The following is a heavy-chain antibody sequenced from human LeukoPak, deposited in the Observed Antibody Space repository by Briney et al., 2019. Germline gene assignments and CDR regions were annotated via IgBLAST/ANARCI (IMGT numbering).Heavy chain of an antibody. CDR1: GFTFSSYS. CDR3: AKDIKSSSWYGLTIDH. V-gene: IGHV3-21*04. J-gene: IGHJ4*02. D-gene: IGHD6-13*01. CDR2: ISSSSSYI. Sequence: GGSLRLSCAASGFTFSSYSMNWVRQAPGKGLEWVSSISSSSSYIYYADSVKGRFTISRDDAKNSLYLQMNSLRAEDTALYYCAKDIKSSSWYGLTIDHWGQGTLVTVSS.